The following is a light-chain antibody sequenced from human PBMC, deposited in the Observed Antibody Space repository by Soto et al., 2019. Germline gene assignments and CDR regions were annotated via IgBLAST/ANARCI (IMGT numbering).Light chain of an antibody. CDR2: QDS. J-gene: IGLJ2*01. Sequence: SYELTQPPSVSVSPGQTASITCSGDKLRNKSACWYQQKPGQSPVLVIYQDSKRPSGIPERFSGSNSGNTATLTISGTQAMDEADYYCQAWDSSTVVFGGGTKVTVL. V-gene: IGLV3-1*01. CDR3: QAWDSSTVV. CDR1: KLRNKS.